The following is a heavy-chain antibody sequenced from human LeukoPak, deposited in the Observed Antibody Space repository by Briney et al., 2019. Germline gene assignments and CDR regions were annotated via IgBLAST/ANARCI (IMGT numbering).Heavy chain of an antibody. CDR2: ISAYNGNT. V-gene: IGHV1-18*01. CDR1: GYTFTSYG. J-gene: IGHJ6*03. D-gene: IGHD3-3*01. Sequence: ASVKVSWKASGYTFTSYGISWVRQAPGQGLEWMGWISAYNGNTNYAQKLQGRVTMTTDTSTSTAYMELRSLRSDDTAVYYCARVSIFGDLDYYYMDVWGKGTTVTVSS. CDR3: ARVSIFGDLDYYYMDV.